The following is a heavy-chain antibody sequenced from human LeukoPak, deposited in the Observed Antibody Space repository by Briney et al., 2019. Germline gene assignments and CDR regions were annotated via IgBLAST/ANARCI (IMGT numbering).Heavy chain of an antibody. CDR2: IYSGGST. Sequence: PGGSLRLSCAASGFTVGNNYMNWVRQAPGKGLEWVSVIYSGGSTYYADSVKGRFTISRDNSKNTLYLQMNSLRAEDTAVYYCASKLLWFGELSDDAFDIWGQGTMVTVSS. D-gene: IGHD3-10*01. J-gene: IGHJ3*02. CDR1: GFTVGNNY. CDR3: ASKLLWFGELSDDAFDI. V-gene: IGHV3-53*01.